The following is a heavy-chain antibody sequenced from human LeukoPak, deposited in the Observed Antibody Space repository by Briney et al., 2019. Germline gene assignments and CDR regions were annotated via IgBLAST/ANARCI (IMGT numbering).Heavy chain of an antibody. J-gene: IGHJ4*02. CDR2: GST. D-gene: IGHD3-3*01. CDR3: ARLLGAGYDFWSGYLFDY. Sequence: GSTYYTPSLKSRVTISVDTSKNQFSLKLSSVTAADTAVYYCARLLGAGYDFWSGYLFDYWGQGTLVTVSS. V-gene: IGHV4-39*01.